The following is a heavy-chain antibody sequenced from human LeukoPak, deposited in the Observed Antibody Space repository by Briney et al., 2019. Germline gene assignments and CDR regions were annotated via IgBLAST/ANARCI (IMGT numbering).Heavy chain of an antibody. CDR2: ISSSSSYI. CDR3: AREYSSSSLAHYYYYMDV. J-gene: IGHJ6*03. CDR1: GFTFSSYS. D-gene: IGHD6-6*01. Sequence: GGSLRLSCAASGFTFSSYSMNWVRQAPGKGLEWVSSISSSSSYIYYADSVKGRFTISRDNAKNSLYLQMNSLRAEDTAVYYCAREYSSSSLAHYYYYMDVWGKGTTVTVSS. V-gene: IGHV3-21*01.